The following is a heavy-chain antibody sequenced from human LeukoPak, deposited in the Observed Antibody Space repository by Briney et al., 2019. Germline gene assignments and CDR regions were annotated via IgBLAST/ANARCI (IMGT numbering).Heavy chain of an antibody. CDR1: GYTFTNYV. D-gene: IGHD5-12*01. J-gene: IGHJ5*02. Sequence: GASVKVSCKASGYTFTNYVINWVRQATGQGLEWMGWMNPKSGNTAYAQKFQGRVSMTRDTSISTAYLELSSLTSDDTAVYYCAKAARMPTMNADWFDPWGQGTLVTVSS. CDR2: MNPKSGNT. CDR3: AKAARMPTMNADWFDP. V-gene: IGHV1-8*01.